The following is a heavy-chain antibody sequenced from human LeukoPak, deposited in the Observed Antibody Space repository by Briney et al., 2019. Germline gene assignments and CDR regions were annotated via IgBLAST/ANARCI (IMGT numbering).Heavy chain of an antibody. Sequence: PGGSLRLSCAASGFTFSSCSMNWVRQAPGKGLEWVSSISSSSSYIYYADSVKGRFTISRDNAKNSLYLQMNSLRAEDTAVYYCARDPTDELERDDGQLWFDPWGQGTLVTVSS. D-gene: IGHD1-1*01. J-gene: IGHJ5*02. CDR1: GFTFSSCS. V-gene: IGHV3-21*01. CDR2: ISSSSSYI. CDR3: ARDPTDELERDDGQLWFDP.